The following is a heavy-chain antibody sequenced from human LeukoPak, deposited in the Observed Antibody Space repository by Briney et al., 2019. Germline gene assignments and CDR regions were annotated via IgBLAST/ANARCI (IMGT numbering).Heavy chain of an antibody. Sequence: ASVKVSCKASGYTFTSYVINWVRQAPGQGFEWMGWISPYNGNTNYAQKLQGRVTMTADISTSTAYIELRSLRSDDTAVYHCARGGSRMVTYGSLDYWGQGSLVTVSS. D-gene: IGHD2-15*01. CDR3: ARGGSRMVTYGSLDY. CDR1: GYTFTSYV. V-gene: IGHV1-18*01. J-gene: IGHJ4*02. CDR2: ISPYNGNT.